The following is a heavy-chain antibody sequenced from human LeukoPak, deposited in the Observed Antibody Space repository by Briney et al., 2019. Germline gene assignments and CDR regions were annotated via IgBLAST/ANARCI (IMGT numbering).Heavy chain of an antibody. D-gene: IGHD3-10*01. J-gene: IGHJ5*02. CDR1: GYTFTSYG. CDR2: ISTYNDNT. Sequence: ASVKVSCKASGYTFTSYGISWVRQAPGQGLEWMGRISTYNDNTNYPQKLQGRVTMTTDTSTRTAYMELTSLRSDDTAVYYCARVDAMVRGVINWFDPWGQGTLVTASS. CDR3: ARVDAMVRGVINWFDP. V-gene: IGHV1-18*01.